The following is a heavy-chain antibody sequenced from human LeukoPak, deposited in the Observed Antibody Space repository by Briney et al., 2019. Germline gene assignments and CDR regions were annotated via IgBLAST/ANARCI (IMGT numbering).Heavy chain of an antibody. CDR1: GYSFTSYW. J-gene: IGHJ4*02. Sequence: GESLKISCKGSGYSFTSYWVGWVRQMPGKGLEWMGIIYPGDSDTRYSPSFQGHVTISADKSISTAYLQWSSLKASDTAMYYCARSHDSSGLYYFDYWGQGTLVTVSS. CDR2: IYPGDSDT. CDR3: ARSHDSSGLYYFDY. D-gene: IGHD3-22*01. V-gene: IGHV5-51*01.